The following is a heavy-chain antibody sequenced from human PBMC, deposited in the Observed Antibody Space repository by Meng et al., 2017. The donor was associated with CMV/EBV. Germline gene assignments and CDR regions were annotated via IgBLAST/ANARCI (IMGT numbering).Heavy chain of an antibody. CDR3: ARVLAGYSSSWPNLLYYYYYGMDV. D-gene: IGHD6-13*01. V-gene: IGHV3-21*01. CDR1: GFTFSSYS. CDR2: ISSSSSYI. J-gene: IGHJ6*02. Sequence: ETLSLTCAASGFTFSSYSMNWVRQAPGKGLEWVSSISSSSSYIYYADSVKGRFTISRDNAKNSLYLQMNSLRAEDTAVYYCARVLAGYSSSWPNLLYYYYYGMDVWGQGTTVTVSS.